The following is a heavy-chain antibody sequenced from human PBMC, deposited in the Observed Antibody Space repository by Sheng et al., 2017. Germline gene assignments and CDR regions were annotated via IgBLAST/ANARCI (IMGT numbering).Heavy chain of an antibody. CDR2: IYYSGST. J-gene: IGHJ6*03. D-gene: IGHD2-2*01. CDR3: ASNLLGYCSSTSCYYYYYYMDV. V-gene: IGHV4-61*01. Sequence: QVQLQESGPGLVKPSETLSLTCTVSGGSVSSGSYYWSWIRQPPGKGLEWIGYIYYSGSTNYNPSLKSRVTISVDTSKNQFSLKLSSVTAADTAVYYCASNLLGYCSSTSCYYYYYYMDVWGKGTTVTVSS. CDR1: GGSVSSGSYY.